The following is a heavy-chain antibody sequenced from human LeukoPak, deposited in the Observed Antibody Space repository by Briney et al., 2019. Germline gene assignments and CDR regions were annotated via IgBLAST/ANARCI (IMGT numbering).Heavy chain of an antibody. Sequence: WASVKVSCKASGGTFSRYAISWVRQAPGQGLEWMGGIIPIFGTANYAQKFQGRVTITADESTSTAYMELSSLRSEDTAVYYCARAPRPTIFGMPYYYYYGMDVWGQGTTVTVSS. CDR1: GGTFSRYA. V-gene: IGHV1-69*13. D-gene: IGHD3-3*01. J-gene: IGHJ6*02. CDR3: ARAPRPTIFGMPYYYYYGMDV. CDR2: IIPIFGTA.